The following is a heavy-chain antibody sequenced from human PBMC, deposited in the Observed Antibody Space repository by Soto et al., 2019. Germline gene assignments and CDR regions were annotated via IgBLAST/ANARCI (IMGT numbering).Heavy chain of an antibody. CDR3: AKETIQVGGPNYFDY. Sequence: GGSLRLSCEASGFTFSRYGMHWVRQAPGMGLEWVAVISWDGLAQYYGDSVKGRFTISRDNSQSTLYLQMNSLRTEDTAIYYCAKETIQVGGPNYFDYWGQGVLVTVS. D-gene: IGHD1-1*01. J-gene: IGHJ4*02. CDR2: ISWDGLAQ. V-gene: IGHV3-30*18. CDR1: GFTFSRYG.